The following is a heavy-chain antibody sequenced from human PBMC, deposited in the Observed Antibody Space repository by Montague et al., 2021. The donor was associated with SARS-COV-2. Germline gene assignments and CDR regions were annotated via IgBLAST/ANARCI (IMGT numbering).Heavy chain of an antibody. V-gene: IGHV4-39*01. J-gene: IGHJ4*02. Sequence: SETLSLTCTVSGDPISSSSHYWGWIRQSPGRGLEWIGSIYYNGRTYYNPSLKSRVTISVDTPKDQFSLQLDSMTAADTAVYYCARQHGRDFVVTGFETYCDYWGQGSLVIVSS. CDR3: ARQHGRDFVVTGFETYCDY. CDR2: IYYNGRT. CDR1: GDPISSSSHY. D-gene: IGHD3-9*01.